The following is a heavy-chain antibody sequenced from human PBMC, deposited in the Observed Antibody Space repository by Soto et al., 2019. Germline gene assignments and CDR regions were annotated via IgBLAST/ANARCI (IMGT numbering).Heavy chain of an antibody. CDR1: GSSLRSSSYY. V-gene: IGHV4-39*01. Sequence: SETLSLTCTVSGSSLRSSSYYWGWIRKPPGKGLEWIGRTYYSGSTYYNPSLKSRVTISVDKSKNQFSLKLSSVTAAVTAVYYCARQCVWIQRCNWFDPWGQETRGTVS. D-gene: IGHD5-18*01. CDR2: TYYSGST. J-gene: IGHJ5*02. CDR3: ARQCVWIQRCNWFDP.